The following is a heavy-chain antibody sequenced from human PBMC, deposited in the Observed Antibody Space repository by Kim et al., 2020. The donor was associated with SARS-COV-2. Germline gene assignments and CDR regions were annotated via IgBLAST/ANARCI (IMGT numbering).Heavy chain of an antibody. CDR3: ARLNKYYDFWSGDSDYYFDY. CDR2: IYYSGST. D-gene: IGHD3-3*01. V-gene: IGHV4-39*01. J-gene: IGHJ4*02. Sequence: SETLSLTCTVSGGSISSSSFYWGWIRQPPGKGLEWIGIIYYSGSTYYNPSLKSRVTISVDTSKNQFSLKLSSVTAADTAVYFCARLNKYYDFWSGDSDYYFDYWGQGTLVTVSS. CDR1: GGSISSSSFY.